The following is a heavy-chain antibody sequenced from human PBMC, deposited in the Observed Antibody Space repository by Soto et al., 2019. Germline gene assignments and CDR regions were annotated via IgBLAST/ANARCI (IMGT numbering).Heavy chain of an antibody. J-gene: IGHJ4*02. CDR2: ISGDGINK. D-gene: IGHD2-21*02. Sequence: QVQLVESGGGVVQPGRSLRLSCSASVFTFSDYAINWVRQAPGKGLEWVASISGDGINKYIADSVKGRFIISRDNSKNTVLLQMSSLGPEDTAVYYCARRLMPSVTAMGYWGQGTLVTVSS. V-gene: IGHV3-30-3*01. CDR1: VFTFSDYA. CDR3: ARRLMPSVTAMGY.